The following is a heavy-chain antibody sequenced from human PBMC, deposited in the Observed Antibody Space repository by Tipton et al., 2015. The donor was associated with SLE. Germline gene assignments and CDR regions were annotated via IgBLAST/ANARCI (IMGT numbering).Heavy chain of an antibody. CDR1: GFTFSSYS. CDR2: ISGSGGST. V-gene: IGHV3-23*01. D-gene: IGHD6-19*01. J-gene: IGHJ4*02. Sequence: SLRLSCAASGFTFSSYSMNWVRQAPGKGLEWVSAISGSGGSTYYADSVKGRFTISRDNSKNTLYLQMNSLRAEDTAVYYCAKDIAVAGNGGDYFDYWGQGTLVTVSS. CDR3: AKDIAVAGNGGDYFDY.